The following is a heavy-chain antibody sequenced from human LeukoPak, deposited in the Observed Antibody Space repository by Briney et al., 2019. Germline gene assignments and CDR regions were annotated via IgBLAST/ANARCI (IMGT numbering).Heavy chain of an antibody. Sequence: PSETLSLTCTVSGGSISSYYWSWIRQPPGKGLEWIGYIYDSGTTKYNPSLKSRVTISVDTSKNQFSLKLSSVTAADTAVYYCARDLRGFGELSRWGQGTLVTVSS. CDR1: GGSISSYY. CDR2: IYDSGTT. D-gene: IGHD3-16*02. V-gene: IGHV4-59*01. J-gene: IGHJ4*02. CDR3: ARDLRGFGELSR.